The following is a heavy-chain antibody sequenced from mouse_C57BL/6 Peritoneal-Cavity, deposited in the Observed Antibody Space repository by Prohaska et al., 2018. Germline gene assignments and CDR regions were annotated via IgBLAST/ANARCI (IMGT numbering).Heavy chain of an antibody. D-gene: IGHD1-1*01. V-gene: IGHV2-5*01. J-gene: IGHJ1*03. CDR3: DKKGYYEYLDV. CDR2: IWRGGST. Sequence: SPGKGLEWLGVIWRGGSTDYNAAFMSRLSITKDNSKRQVFFKMNSLEAEDYAIFYRDKKGYYEYLDVWRTVTTVTVSS.